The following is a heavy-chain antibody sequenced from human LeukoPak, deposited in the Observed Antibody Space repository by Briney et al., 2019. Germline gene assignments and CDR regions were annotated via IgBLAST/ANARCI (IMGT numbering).Heavy chain of an antibody. CDR1: GGSFSGYY. V-gene: IGHV4-34*01. CDR2: INHSGST. J-gene: IGHJ1*01. Sequence: SETLSLTCAVYGGSFSGYYWSWIRQPPGKGLEWIGEINHSGSTNYNPSLKSRVTISVDTSKNQFSLKLSSVTAADTAVYYCARVARRALALGYFQHWGQGTLVTVSS. D-gene: IGHD2-15*01. CDR3: ARVARRALALGYFQH.